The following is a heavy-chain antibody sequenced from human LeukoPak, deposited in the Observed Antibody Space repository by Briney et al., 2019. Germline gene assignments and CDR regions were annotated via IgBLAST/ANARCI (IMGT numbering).Heavy chain of an antibody. CDR3: AKPGIAAAHYYYGMDV. D-gene: IGHD6-13*01. CDR1: GFTFTTFT. Sequence: QPGGSLRLSCAASGFTFTTFTMNWVRQAPGKGLEWVSAISGSGGSTYYADAVKGRFTISRDNSKNTLYLQMNSLRAEDTAVYYCAKPGIAAAHYYYGMDVWGQGTTVTVSS. CDR2: ISGSGGST. V-gene: IGHV3-23*01. J-gene: IGHJ6*02.